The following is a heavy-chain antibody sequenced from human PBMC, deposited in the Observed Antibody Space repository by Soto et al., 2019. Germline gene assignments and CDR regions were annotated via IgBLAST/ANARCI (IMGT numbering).Heavy chain of an antibody. CDR3: ARLYYYGSGSYGYYYYYYGMDV. J-gene: IGHJ6*02. D-gene: IGHD3-10*01. CDR1: GFSLSNARMG. V-gene: IGHV2-26*01. Sequence: ESGPTLVNPTETLTLTCTVSGFSLSNARMGVSWIRQPPGKALEWLAHIFSNDEKSYSTSPKSRLTISKDTSKSQVVLTMTNMDPVDTATYYCARLYYYGSGSYGYYYYYYGMDVWGQGTTVTVSS. CDR2: IFSNDEK.